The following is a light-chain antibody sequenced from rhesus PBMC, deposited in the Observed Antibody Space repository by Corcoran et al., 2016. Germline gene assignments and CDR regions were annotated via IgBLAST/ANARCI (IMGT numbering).Light chain of an antibody. Sequence: DIQMTQSPSSLSASIGDRVTITCRASQDITNDLAWSQQKPGEIPKFLVYEASTLQSGISSRFSGSGSGTDFTLTNSSLQPEDLATYYCQHYYRLPYSCGQGTRVEIK. CDR1: QDITND. J-gene: IGKJ2*01. CDR2: EAS. V-gene: IGKV1S8*01. CDR3: QHYYRLPYS.